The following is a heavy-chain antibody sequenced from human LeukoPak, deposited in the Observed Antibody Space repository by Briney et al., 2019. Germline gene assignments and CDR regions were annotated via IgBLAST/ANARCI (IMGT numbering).Heavy chain of an antibody. CDR3: ARPTRDGYNPDASDI. J-gene: IGHJ3*02. Sequence: GASVKVSCKASGGTFSSYAISWVRQAPGQGLEWMGGIIPIFGTANYAQKFQGRVTITADESTSTAYMELSSLRSEDTAVYYCARPTRDGYNPDASDIWGQGTMVTVSS. CDR1: GGTFSSYA. V-gene: IGHV1-69*13. D-gene: IGHD5-24*01. CDR2: IIPIFGTA.